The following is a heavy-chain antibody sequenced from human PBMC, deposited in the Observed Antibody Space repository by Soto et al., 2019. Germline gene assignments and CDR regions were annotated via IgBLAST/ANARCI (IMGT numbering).Heavy chain of an antibody. Sequence: GGSLRLSCAASGFTFSSYAMSWVRQAPGKGLEWVSAIGGSGGSTYYADSVKGRFTISRDNSKNTLYLQMNSLRAEDTAVYYCAKDLLSSPVYPDYWGQGTLVTVSS. CDR3: AKDLLSSPVYPDY. D-gene: IGHD2-8*01. V-gene: IGHV3-23*01. CDR1: GFTFSSYA. J-gene: IGHJ4*02. CDR2: IGGSGGST.